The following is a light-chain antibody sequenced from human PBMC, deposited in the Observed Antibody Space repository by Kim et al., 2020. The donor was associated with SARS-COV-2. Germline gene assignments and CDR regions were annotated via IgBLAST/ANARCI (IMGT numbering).Light chain of an antibody. CDR2: DAS. Sequence: SPGASATLSCRASQSVNSYLAWYKQKPGQALRLLIYDASNRATGIPARFSGSGSGTDFTLTISSLVPEDFAVYYCQQRSNWPPYTFGQGTKLEI. V-gene: IGKV3-11*01. J-gene: IGKJ2*01. CDR3: QQRSNWPPYT. CDR1: QSVNSY.